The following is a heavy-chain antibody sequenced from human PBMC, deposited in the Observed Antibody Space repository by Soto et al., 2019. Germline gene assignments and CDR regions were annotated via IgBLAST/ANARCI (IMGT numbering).Heavy chain of an antibody. J-gene: IGHJ4*02. CDR1: GYIFPDYY. Sequence: ASVKVSCKASGYIFPDYYIHWVRQAPGQGLEWMGWFNPKTGGANSAQKFQGRVTMTRDTSITTVYLELSSLTSDDTAVYFCSRASAAATSWFVYWRQGSLVTVSS. CDR2: FNPKTGGA. CDR3: SRASAAATSWFVY. D-gene: IGHD2-15*01. V-gene: IGHV1-2*02.